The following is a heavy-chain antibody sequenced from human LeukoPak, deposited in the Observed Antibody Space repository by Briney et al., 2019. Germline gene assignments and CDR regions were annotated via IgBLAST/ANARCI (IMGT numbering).Heavy chain of an antibody. CDR3: ARASVAGTDGYYYYGMDV. CDR2: ISYDGSNK. Sequence: PGRSLRLSCAASGFTFGSYAMHWVRQAPGKGLEWVAVISYDGSNKYYADSVKGRFTISRDNSKNTLYLQMNSLRAEDTAVYYCARASVAGTDGYYYYGMDVWGQGTTVTVSS. J-gene: IGHJ6*02. D-gene: IGHD6-19*01. V-gene: IGHV3-30*04. CDR1: GFTFGSYA.